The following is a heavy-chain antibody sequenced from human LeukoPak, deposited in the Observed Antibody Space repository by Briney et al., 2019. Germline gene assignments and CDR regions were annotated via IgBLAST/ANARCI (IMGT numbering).Heavy chain of an antibody. D-gene: IGHD3-10*01. V-gene: IGHV3-23*01. Sequence: GGSLRLSCAASGFTFSTYAMTWVRQAPGKGLEWVSGISASGVSTHYADSVKGRFTISRDNSKNTLYLQMNSLRAEDMAVYYCAKEYGPGSYYYDYWGQGTLVTVSS. J-gene: IGHJ4*02. CDR2: ISASGVST. CDR3: AKEYGPGSYYYDY. CDR1: GFTFSTYA.